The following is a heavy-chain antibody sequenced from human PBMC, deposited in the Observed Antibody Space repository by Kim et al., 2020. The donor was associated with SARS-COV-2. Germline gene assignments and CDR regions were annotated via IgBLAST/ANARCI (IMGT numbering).Heavy chain of an antibody. CDR3: ARHRTIFGVVSYFDY. CDR1: GGSISSSSYY. CDR2: IYYSGST. J-gene: IGHJ4*02. Sequence: SETLSLTCTVSGGSISSSSYYWGWIRQPPGKGLEWIGSIYYSGSTYYNPSLKSRVTISVDTSKNQFSLKLSSVTAADTAVYYCARHRTIFGVVSYFDYWGQGTLVTVSS. V-gene: IGHV4-39*01. D-gene: IGHD3-3*01.